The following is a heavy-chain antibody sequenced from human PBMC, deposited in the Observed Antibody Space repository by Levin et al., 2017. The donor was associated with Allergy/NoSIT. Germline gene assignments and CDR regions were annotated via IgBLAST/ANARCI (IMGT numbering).Heavy chain of an antibody. Sequence: GESLKISCKASGYTFTSWHMHWVRQAPGQGLEWMGEINPSGGTTKYTEKFQGRLTVTRDTSTSTVYMELSSLRSEDAAVYYCALWEGYWGQGTLVTVSS. CDR1: GYTFTSWH. CDR3: ALWEGY. D-gene: IGHD1-26*01. J-gene: IGHJ4*02. V-gene: IGHV1-46*01. CDR2: INPSGGTT.